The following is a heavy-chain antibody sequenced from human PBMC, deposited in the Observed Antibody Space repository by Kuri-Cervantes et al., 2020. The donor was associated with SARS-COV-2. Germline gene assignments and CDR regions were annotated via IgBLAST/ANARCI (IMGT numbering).Heavy chain of an antibody. CDR2: IIPIFGTA. CDR3: ARDLGYVQLERRPYYYGMDV. D-gene: IGHD1-1*01. V-gene: IGHV1-69*13. J-gene: IGHJ6*02. Sequence: SVKVSCKASGGTFSSYAISWVRQAPGQGLEWMGGIIPIFGTANYAQKFQGRVTITADESTSTAHMELSSLRSEDTAVYYCARDLGYVQLERRPYYYGMDVWGQGTTVTVSS. CDR1: GGTFSSYA.